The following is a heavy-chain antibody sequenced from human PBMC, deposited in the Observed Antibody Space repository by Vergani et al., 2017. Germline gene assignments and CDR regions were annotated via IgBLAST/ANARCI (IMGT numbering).Heavy chain of an antibody. V-gene: IGHV6-1*01. J-gene: IGHJ6*04. CDR3: TRSHTHLYAGAGMDV. CDR1: GDTISDIIAA. CDR2: TYYRSKWYS. Sequence: QVRLQQSGPGLVKPSQTLSLTCAISGDTISDIIAAWNWVRQSPSRGLEWLGRTYYRSKWYSDYVVSLKSRITINPDTSKNQFSLHLNSVTPEDTAVYYCTRSHTHLYAGAGMDVWGEGTTVTVSS. D-gene: IGHD2-2*01.